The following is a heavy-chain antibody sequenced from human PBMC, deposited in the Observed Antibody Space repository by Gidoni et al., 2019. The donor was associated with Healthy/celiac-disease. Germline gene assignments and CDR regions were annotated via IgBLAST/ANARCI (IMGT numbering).Heavy chain of an antibody. CDR2: ISGSGGST. Sequence: EVQLLESGGGLVQPGGSLRLSCAASGFTFSSYAMSWVRQAPGKGLEWVSAISGSGGSTYYADSVKGRFTISRDNSKNTLYLQMNSLRAEDTAVYYCAKDQSRVLLWFGELLDWFDPWGQGTLVTVSS. J-gene: IGHJ5*02. CDR1: GFTFSSYA. V-gene: IGHV3-23*01. CDR3: AKDQSRVLLWFGELLDWFDP. D-gene: IGHD3-10*01.